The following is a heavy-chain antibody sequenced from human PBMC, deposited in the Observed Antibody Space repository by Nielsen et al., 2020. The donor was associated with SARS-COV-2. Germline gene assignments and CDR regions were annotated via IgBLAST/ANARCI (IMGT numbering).Heavy chain of an antibody. D-gene: IGHD2-2*02. J-gene: IGHJ4*02. Sequence: ASVKVSCKASGYTFTSYDINWVRQATGQGLEWMGWINTNTGNPTYAQGFTGRFVFSLDTSVSTAYLQISSLKAEDTAVYYCARGARLYTTAFRYWGQGTLVTVSS. CDR1: GYTFTSYD. CDR2: INTNTGNP. CDR3: ARGARLYTTAFRY. V-gene: IGHV7-4-1*02.